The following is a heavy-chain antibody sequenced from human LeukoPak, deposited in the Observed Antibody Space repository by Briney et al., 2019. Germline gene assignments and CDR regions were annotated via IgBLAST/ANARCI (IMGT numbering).Heavy chain of an antibody. V-gene: IGHV3-30*18. D-gene: IGHD4-17*01. CDR2: IAYDGSNK. CDR1: GFTFSSNG. J-gene: IGHJ4*02. CDR3: AKDLLRGPFEN. Sequence: PGGSLRLSCAASGFTFSSNGMHWVRQAPGKGLEWVAVIAYDGSNKYYADSVKGRFTISRDNSKTTLYLQMNSLRAGDTAVYYCAKDLLRGPFENWGQGTLVTVSA.